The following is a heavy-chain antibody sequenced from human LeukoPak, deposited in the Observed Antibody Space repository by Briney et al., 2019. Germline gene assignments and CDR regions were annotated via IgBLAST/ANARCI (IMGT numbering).Heavy chain of an antibody. D-gene: IGHD2-15*01. V-gene: IGHV3-23*01. CDR1: GFTFSTYA. Sequence: GGSLRLSCAASGFTFSTYAMSWVRQAPGKGLEWVCAISAGGDATFYADSVKGRFTVSRDNPKNTLSLQMNSLRGEDTAIYYCADHFPYCSRGSCSYFDHWGQGTLVTVSS. J-gene: IGHJ4*02. CDR3: ADHFPYCSRGSCSYFDH. CDR2: ISAGGDAT.